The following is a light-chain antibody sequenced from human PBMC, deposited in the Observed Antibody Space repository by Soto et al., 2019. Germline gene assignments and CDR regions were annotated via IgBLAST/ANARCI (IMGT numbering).Light chain of an antibody. V-gene: IGLV2-14*03. J-gene: IGLJ2*01. CDR3: SSYTSSSTLV. CDR2: DVS. CDR1: SRDVGGYKL. Sequence: QSVLTQPASLSGSPGQSITISGTGTSRDVGGYKLVSWYQQLPDKAPKLMIFDVSNRPSGISNRFSGSKSGNTASLTISGLQAEDEADYYCSSYTSSSTLVFGGGTKVTVL.